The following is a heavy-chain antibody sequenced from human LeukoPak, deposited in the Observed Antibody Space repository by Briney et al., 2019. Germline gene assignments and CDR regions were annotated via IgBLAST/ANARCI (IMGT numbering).Heavy chain of an antibody. CDR3: ASAYRGGDCYRHWFDH. D-gene: IGHD2-21*02. CDR2: INPNSGGT. Sequence: ASVTVSCKASGYTFTGYYMHWVRQAPGQGLEWMGWINPNSGGTNYAQKFQGRVTMTRDTSISTAYMELSRLRSDDTAVYYCASAYRGGDCYRHWFDHWGQGTLVTVSS. J-gene: IGHJ5*02. CDR1: GYTFTGYY. V-gene: IGHV1-2*02.